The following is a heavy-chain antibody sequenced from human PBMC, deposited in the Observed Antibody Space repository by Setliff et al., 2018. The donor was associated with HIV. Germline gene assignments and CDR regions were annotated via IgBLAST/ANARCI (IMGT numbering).Heavy chain of an antibody. CDR2: INPSVGST. CDR3: AREYDVLLWIGSQYGRGNLDS. J-gene: IGHJ4*02. V-gene: IGHV1-46*01. CDR1: GYILTSHY. D-gene: IGHD3-10*01. Sequence: VASVKVSCKASGYILTSHYMHWVRQAPGQGLEWMGIINPSVGSTSYAQKFQGRVTMTRDTSTSTVYMELSSLRSEDTAVYYCAREYDVLLWIGSQYGRGNLDSWGQGTPVTVSS.